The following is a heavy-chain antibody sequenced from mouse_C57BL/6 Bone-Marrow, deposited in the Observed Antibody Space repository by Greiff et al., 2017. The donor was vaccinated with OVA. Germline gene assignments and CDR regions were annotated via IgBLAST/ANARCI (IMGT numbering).Heavy chain of an antibody. CDR3: ARLLPFAY. V-gene: IGHV1-80*01. Sequence: VKLVESGAELVKPGASVKISCKASGYAFSSYWMNWVKQRPGKGLEWIGQIYPGDGVTNYNGKFKGKATLTADKSSSTAYMQLSSLTSEDSAVYFCARLLPFAYWGQGTLVTVSA. CDR1: GYAFSSYW. J-gene: IGHJ3*01. CDR2: IYPGDGVT. D-gene: IGHD1-1*01.